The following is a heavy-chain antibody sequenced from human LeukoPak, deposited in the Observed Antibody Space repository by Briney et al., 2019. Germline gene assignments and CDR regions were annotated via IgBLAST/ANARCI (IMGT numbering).Heavy chain of an antibody. D-gene: IGHD6-19*01. Sequence: PGGSLRLPCAASGFTFSSYAMSWVRQAPGKGLEWVGFIRSRGYGGTTEYAASVKGRFTISRDDSKRIAYLQMNSLKSEDTAVYSCSRGSAVAGTMFHFDYWGQGTLVTVSS. CDR2: IRSRGYGGTT. J-gene: IGHJ4*02. CDR3: SRGSAVAGTMFHFDY. V-gene: IGHV3-49*04. CDR1: GFTFSSYA.